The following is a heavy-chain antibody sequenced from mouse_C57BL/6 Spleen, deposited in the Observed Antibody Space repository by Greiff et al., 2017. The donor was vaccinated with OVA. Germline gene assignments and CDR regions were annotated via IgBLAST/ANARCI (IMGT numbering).Heavy chain of an antibody. CDR2: IYPSDSET. CDR3: ARKGSSYFDY. J-gene: IGHJ2*01. CDR1: GYTFTSYW. V-gene: IGHV1-61*01. Sequence: QVQLQQSGAELVRPGSSVKLSCKASGYTFTSYWMDWVKQRPGQGLEWIGNIYPSDSETHYNQKFKDKATLTVDKSSSTAYMQLSSLTSEDSAVYYCARKGSSYFDYWGQGTTLTVSS.